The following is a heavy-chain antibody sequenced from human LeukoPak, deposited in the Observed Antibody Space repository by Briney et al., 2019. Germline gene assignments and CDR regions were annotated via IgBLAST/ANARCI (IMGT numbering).Heavy chain of an antibody. CDR1: GYTFTGYY. CDR3: ARDLESGADAFDI. Sequence: GASVKVSCKASGYTFTGYYMHWVRQAPGQGLEWMGWINPNSGGTNYAQKFQGRVTMTRDTPISTAYMELSRLRSDDTAVYYCARDLESGADAFDIWGQGTMVTVSS. D-gene: IGHD2-15*01. J-gene: IGHJ3*02. V-gene: IGHV1-2*02. CDR2: INPNSGGT.